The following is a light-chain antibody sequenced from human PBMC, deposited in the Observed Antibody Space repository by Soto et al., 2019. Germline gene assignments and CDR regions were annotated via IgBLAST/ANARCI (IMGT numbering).Light chain of an antibody. J-gene: IGKJ4*01. CDR1: QSISHD. V-gene: IGKV3-15*01. CDR2: RAS. Sequence: DIVMTQSPATLSVSPGERASLSCRASQSISHDLAWYQQIPGRAPRFLIYRASARATGIPDRFSGSGSETEFTLTISSLQSEDFAVYYCQQYNSWPLTFGGGTKVEIK. CDR3: QQYNSWPLT.